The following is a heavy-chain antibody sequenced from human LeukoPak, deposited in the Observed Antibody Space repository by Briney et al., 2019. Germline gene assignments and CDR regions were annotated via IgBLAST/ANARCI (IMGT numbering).Heavy chain of an antibody. J-gene: IGHJ4*02. V-gene: IGHV4-4*07. Sequence: PSETLSLTCTVSGSSISSNYWSWIRQPAGKGLEWIGRIYTSGSTNYNPSLKSRVTMSVDTSKNQFSLKLSSLTAADTAMYYCARHRIAATGSQYYFDYWGQGTLVTVPS. CDR2: IYTSGST. D-gene: IGHD6-13*01. CDR3: ARHRIAATGSQYYFDY. CDR1: GSSISSNY.